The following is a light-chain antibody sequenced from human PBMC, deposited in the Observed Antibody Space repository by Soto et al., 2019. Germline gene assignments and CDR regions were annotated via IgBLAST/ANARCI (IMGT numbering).Light chain of an antibody. V-gene: IGKV3-20*01. CDR3: QQYGSSIT. CDR1: QSVSSSY. J-gene: IGKJ5*01. Sequence: EIVLTQSPGTLSLSPGDRATLSCRASQSVSSSYLAWYQQKPGQAPRLLIYGASNRATGIPDRFSGSGSGTDFTLTISRLEPEDFAVYYCQQYGSSITFGQGTRLEIK. CDR2: GAS.